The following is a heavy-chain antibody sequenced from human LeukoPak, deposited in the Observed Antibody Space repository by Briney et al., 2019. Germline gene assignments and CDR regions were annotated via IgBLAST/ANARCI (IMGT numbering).Heavy chain of an antibody. Sequence: ESLEISLQCSGYRFNTYWIVWVRQLPAKGLECLGVIYPDDSDTRYSPSFQGQVTISADTSNSTAYLKWGSLKASDTATYYCARHISRGYNGVRDFEYWGQGTLVTVS. V-gene: IGHV5-51*01. CDR1: GYRFNTYW. CDR2: IYPDDSDT. CDR3: ARHISRGYNGVRDFEY. J-gene: IGHJ4*02. D-gene: IGHD6-25*01.